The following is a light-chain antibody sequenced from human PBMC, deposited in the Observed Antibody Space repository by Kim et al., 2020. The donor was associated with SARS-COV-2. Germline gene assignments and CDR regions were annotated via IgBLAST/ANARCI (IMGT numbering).Light chain of an antibody. CDR1: QSISSY. CDR2: DAS. V-gene: IGKV3-11*01. Sequence: VLTQSPSILSLSPGERATISCRASQSISSYLAWYQQKPGQAPSLLIYDASTRDTGIPARFSGSGFGTEFTLTISSLEPEDFAVYYCQQRDNSPLTFGQGTRVEIK. CDR3: QQRDNSPLT. J-gene: IGKJ5*01.